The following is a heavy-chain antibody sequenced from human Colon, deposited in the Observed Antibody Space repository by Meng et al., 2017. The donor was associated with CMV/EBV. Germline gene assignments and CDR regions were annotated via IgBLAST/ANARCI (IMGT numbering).Heavy chain of an antibody. V-gene: IGHV4-59*01. CDR1: GGSITTYY. Sequence: SETLSLTCTVSGGSITTYYWSWIRQPPGKGLEWIGYIYYTGSTKYNPSPKIRVTISIGTSKNQFSLKVSSVTAADTAVYYCAREWQDLNWLDTWGQGTLVTVSS. D-gene: IGHD5-24*01. J-gene: IGHJ5*02. CDR3: AREWQDLNWLDT. CDR2: IYYTGST.